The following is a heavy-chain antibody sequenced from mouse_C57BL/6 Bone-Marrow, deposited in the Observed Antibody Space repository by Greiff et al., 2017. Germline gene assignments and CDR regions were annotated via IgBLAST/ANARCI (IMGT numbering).Heavy chain of an antibody. CDR1: GYTFTSYW. D-gene: IGHD4-1*01. CDR2: INPSDSYT. CDR3: ARRGSNWVDY. V-gene: IGHV1-69*01. J-gene: IGHJ2*01. Sequence: QVQLQQPGAELVMPGASVKLSCKASGYTFTSYWLHWVKQRPGQGLEWIGEINPSDSYTNYNQKFKGKSPLPVDKSSNPAYLQLSSLTSADSAVSDYARRGSNWVDYWGQGTTLTVSS.